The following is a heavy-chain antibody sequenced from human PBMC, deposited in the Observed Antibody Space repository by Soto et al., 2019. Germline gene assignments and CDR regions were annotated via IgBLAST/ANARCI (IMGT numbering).Heavy chain of an antibody. CDR3: AKDPVPQYSGYDWVGDY. Sequence: EVQLLESGGGLVQPGGSLRLSCAASGFTFSSYAMSWVRQAPGKGLEWVSAISGSGGSTYYADSVKGRFTISRDNSKNTLYLQMNSLRAEDTAVYYCAKDPVPQYSGYDWVGDYWGQGTLVTVSS. CDR2: ISGSGGST. D-gene: IGHD5-12*01. J-gene: IGHJ4*02. V-gene: IGHV3-23*01. CDR1: GFTFSSYA.